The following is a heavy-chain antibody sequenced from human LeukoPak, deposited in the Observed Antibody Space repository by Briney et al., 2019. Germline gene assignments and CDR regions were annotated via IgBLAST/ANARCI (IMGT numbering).Heavy chain of an antibody. CDR3: ATDGTRSGSYYRFDY. V-gene: IGHV1-24*01. D-gene: IGHD3-10*01. CDR2: FDPEDGET. CDR1: GYTLTELS. Sequence: ASVKVSCKVYGYTLTELSMHWVRQAPGKGLEWMGGFDPEDGETIYAEKFQGRVTVTEDTSTDTAYIELNSLRSEDTAVYYCATDGTRSGSYYRFDYWGQGTLVTVSS. J-gene: IGHJ4*02.